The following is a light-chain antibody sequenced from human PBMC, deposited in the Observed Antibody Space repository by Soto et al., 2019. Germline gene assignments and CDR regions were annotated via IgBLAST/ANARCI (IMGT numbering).Light chain of an antibody. V-gene: IGKV3-20*01. CDR2: DVS. J-gene: IGKJ4*01. Sequence: EIVLTQSPGTLSLSPGERATLSCRASQSVSSSYLAWYQQKPGQAPRLLIYDVSSRATGVPARFSGSGSGTDFSLTISSLEPEDFAVYYCQQFSSYPLTFGGGTKV. CDR1: QSVSSSY. CDR3: QQFSSYPLT.